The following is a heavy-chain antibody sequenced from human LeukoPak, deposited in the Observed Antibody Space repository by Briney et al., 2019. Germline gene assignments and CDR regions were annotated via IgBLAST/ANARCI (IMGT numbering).Heavy chain of an antibody. CDR3: ARDTSYDFWSGYRIDAFDI. D-gene: IGHD3-3*01. V-gene: IGHV4-59*01. CDR1: GGSISSYY. CDR2: IYYSGST. Sequence: SETLSLTCTVSGGSISSYYWSWIRQPPGKGLEWIGYIYYSGSTNYNPSLKSRVTISVDTSKNQFSLKLSSVTAADTAVYYCARDTSYDFWSGYRIDAFDIWGQGTMVTVSS. J-gene: IGHJ3*02.